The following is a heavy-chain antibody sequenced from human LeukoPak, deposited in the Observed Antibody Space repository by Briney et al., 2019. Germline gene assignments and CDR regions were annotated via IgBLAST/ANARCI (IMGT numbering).Heavy chain of an antibody. V-gene: IGHV3-48*03. CDR3: ARLSRGISKNFDY. CDR1: GFTFSSCE. J-gene: IGHJ4*02. D-gene: IGHD3-10*01. CDR2: ISSSGSTI. Sequence: PGGPLRLSCAASGFTFSSCEMNWVRQAPGKGLEWISYISSSGSTIYYTDSVKGRFTISRDNSKNSLYLQMNSLSAEDTAVYYCARLSRGISKNFDYWGQGSLVIVSS.